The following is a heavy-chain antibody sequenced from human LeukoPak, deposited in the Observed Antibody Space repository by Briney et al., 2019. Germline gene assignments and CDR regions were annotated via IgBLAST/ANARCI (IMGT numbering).Heavy chain of an antibody. Sequence: GGSLRLSCAASGFTFSSYAMHWVRQAPGKGLEWVAVISYDGSNKYYADSVKGRFTISRDNSKNTLYLQMNSLRAEDTAVYYCARDPEYCTNGVCYTGWFDPWGQGTLVTVSS. D-gene: IGHD2-8*01. CDR3: ARDPEYCTNGVCYTGWFDP. J-gene: IGHJ5*02. V-gene: IGHV3-30*04. CDR1: GFTFSSYA. CDR2: ISYDGSNK.